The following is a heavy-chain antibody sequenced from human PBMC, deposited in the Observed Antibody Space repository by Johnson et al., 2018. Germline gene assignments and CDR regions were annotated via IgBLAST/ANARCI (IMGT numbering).Heavy chain of an antibody. Sequence: QVQLVQSGAEVKRPGASVKVSCKASGYTLTSYDFNWVRQATGQGLEWMGWISGYNGNTNYAQKVQGRVTMTTDTSTSTAYMELRSLTSEDTAVDYCAGGWRVYYDSSGYYFHDGFDSWGQGTMVTVSS. D-gene: IGHD3-22*01. V-gene: IGHV1-18*01. CDR1: GYTLTSYD. CDR2: ISGYNGNT. CDR3: AGGWRVYYDSSGYYFHDGFDS. J-gene: IGHJ3*02.